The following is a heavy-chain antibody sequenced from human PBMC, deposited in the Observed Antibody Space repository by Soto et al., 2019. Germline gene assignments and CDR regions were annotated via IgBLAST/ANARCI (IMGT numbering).Heavy chain of an antibody. J-gene: IGHJ5*02. Sequence: QLQLQELGPGLVKPSETLSLTCTISGGXXXXSSXYWGXXXXXXXXXLXWIGSIAYSGSTYYNPSLKRLVTKSVDTSKIHFSLKLSSVTAAYTAVYYCARASGPVVVLWFGQLSLFDPWGQGTLVTVST. CDR2: IAYSGST. D-gene: IGHD3-10*01. CDR3: ARASGPVVVLWFGQLSLFDP. CDR1: GGXXXXSSXY. V-gene: IGHV4-39*02.